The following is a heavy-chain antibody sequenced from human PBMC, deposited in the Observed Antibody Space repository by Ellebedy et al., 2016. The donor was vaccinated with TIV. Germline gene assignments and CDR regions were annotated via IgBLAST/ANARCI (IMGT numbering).Heavy chain of an antibody. Sequence: PGGSLRLSCAASGFTFSSYAMSWVRQAPGKGLEWVSTITTSGGGTYYADSVKGRFTISRDNSKNTPYLQMNSLRAEDTAAYYCAKDVASATYLFDYWGQGTLVTVSS. D-gene: IGHD6-19*01. CDR1: GFTFSSYA. CDR2: ITTSGGGT. V-gene: IGHV3-23*01. CDR3: AKDVASATYLFDY. J-gene: IGHJ4*02.